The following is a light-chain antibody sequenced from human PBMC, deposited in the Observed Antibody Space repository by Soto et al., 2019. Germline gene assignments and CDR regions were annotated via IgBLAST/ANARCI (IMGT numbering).Light chain of an antibody. J-gene: IGKJ4*01. CDR1: QSINSD. V-gene: IGKV3-15*01. Sequence: EIVMTQSPATLSVSPGETTRFSCRASQSINSDVAWYQQKLGQAPRVLIYGASTRATGIPARFSGSGSGTDFTLTISSLQPEDFATYYCQQLNSYPLTFGGGTKVDIK. CDR2: GAS. CDR3: QQLNSYPLT.